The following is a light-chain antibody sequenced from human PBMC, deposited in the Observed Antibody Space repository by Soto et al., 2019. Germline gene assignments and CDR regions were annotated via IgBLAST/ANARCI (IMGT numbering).Light chain of an antibody. J-gene: IGLJ3*02. CDR3: QSYDNILSGSGV. CDR1: RSNIGAGYD. V-gene: IGLV1-40*01. Sequence: QSVLTQPPSVSGAPGQRVTISCTGSRSNIGAGYDVHWYQQLPGTAPRLLIYGNTNRPSGVPDRFSGSKSGTSASLAITGLQAEDEADYYCQSYDNILSGSGVFGGGTKVTVL. CDR2: GNT.